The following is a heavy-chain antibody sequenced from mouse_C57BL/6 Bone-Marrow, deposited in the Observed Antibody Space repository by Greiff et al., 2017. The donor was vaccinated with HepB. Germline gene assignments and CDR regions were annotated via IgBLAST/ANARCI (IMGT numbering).Heavy chain of an antibody. CDR3: ARGPLCYYGSSYDWYFDV. J-gene: IGHJ1*03. V-gene: IGHV5-17*01. D-gene: IGHD1-1*01. CDR1: GFTFSDYG. CDR2: ISSCSSTI. Sequence: EVQGVESGGGLVKPGGSLKLSCAASGFTFSDYGMHWVRQAPEKGLEWVAYISSCSSTIYYADTVKGRFTISRDNTKNTLFLQMTSLRSEDTAICYCARGPLCYYGSSYDWYFDVWGTGTTVTVSS.